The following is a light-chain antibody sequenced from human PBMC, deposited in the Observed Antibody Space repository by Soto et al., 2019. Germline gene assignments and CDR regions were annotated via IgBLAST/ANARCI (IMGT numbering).Light chain of an antibody. J-gene: IGKJ5*01. CDR1: QTVSSNQ. Sequence: IVLTQSTGTLSLSPGERATLSCRATQTVSSNQLAWYQQKPGQAPTLLIHGASTRAAGIPDRFSGSGSETDFTLTISRLEPEDFALYYCQQYGSSAPITFGQGTRLEIK. CDR2: GAS. V-gene: IGKV3-20*01. CDR3: QQYGSSAPIT.